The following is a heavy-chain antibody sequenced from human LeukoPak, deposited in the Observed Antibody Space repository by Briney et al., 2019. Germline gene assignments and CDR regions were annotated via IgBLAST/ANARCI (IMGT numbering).Heavy chain of an antibody. D-gene: IGHD3-10*01. Sequence: PSETLSLTCTVSGGSISSGGYYWSWIRQHPGKGLEWIGYIYYSGSTYYNPSLKSRVTISVDTSKNQFSLKLSSVTAADTAVYYRARGGMVNRITMVRGVNYGMDVWGQGTTVTVSS. J-gene: IGHJ6*02. CDR1: GGSISSGGYY. V-gene: IGHV4-31*03. CDR3: ARGGMVNRITMVRGVNYGMDV. CDR2: IYYSGST.